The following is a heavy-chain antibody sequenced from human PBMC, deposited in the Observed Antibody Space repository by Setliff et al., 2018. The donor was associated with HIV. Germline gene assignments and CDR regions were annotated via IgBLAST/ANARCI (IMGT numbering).Heavy chain of an antibody. J-gene: IGHJ5*02. Sequence: LSLTCTVSGGSIRSYYWSWIRQPPGKGLEWLGHAHYSGSNKNNPSLRSRISMAVDTSKNQVSLKLSSVTAADTAVYYCVRVGYNDDSGYPYNWFDPWGQGTLVTVSS. D-gene: IGHD3-22*01. CDR1: GGSIRSYY. V-gene: IGHV4-59*01. CDR2: AHYSGSN. CDR3: VRVGYNDDSGYPYNWFDP.